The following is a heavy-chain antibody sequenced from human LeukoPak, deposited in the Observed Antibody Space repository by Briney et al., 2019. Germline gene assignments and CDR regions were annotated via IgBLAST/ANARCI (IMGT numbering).Heavy chain of an antibody. CDR1: GYSFTSYC. J-gene: IGHJ5*02. Sequence: GESLKTSCKGSGYSFTSYCIGWVRQLPGKGLEWMGIIYPGDSDTRYSPSFQDQLTISADKSISPAYLQWSSLKASDTAMYYCARQHTIAARPGNWFDPWGQGTLVTVSS. CDR3: ARQHTIAARPGNWFDP. V-gene: IGHV5-51*01. D-gene: IGHD6-6*01. CDR2: IYPGDSDT.